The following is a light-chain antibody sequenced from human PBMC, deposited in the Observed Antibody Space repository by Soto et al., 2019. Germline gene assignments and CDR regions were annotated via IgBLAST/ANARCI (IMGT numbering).Light chain of an antibody. CDR1: QGISNY. CDR2: AAS. CDR3: QECNCAPPFN. Sequence: DIQMTQSPSSLSASVGDRVTITCRASQGISNYLAWYQQKPGEVPKLLIYAASTLQSGVPSRFSGSGSGTDFTITISSLQPEDVATYYCQECNCAPPFNFGPGTKVDIK. J-gene: IGKJ3*01. V-gene: IGKV1-27*01.